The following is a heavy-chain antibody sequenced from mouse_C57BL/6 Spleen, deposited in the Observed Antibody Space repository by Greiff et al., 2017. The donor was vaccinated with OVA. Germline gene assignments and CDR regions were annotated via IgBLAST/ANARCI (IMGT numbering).Heavy chain of an antibody. CDR3: ARQRYDFYAMDY. CDR1: GFTFSSYG. CDR2: ISSGGSYT. D-gene: IGHD2-13*01. Sequence: EVQRVESGGDLVKPGGSLKLSCAASGFTFSSYGMSWVRQTPDQRLEWVATISSGGSYTYYPDSVKGRFPISRDNAKNTLYLQMSSLKSEDTAMYYCARQRYDFYAMDYWGQGTSVTVSS. J-gene: IGHJ4*01. V-gene: IGHV5-6*01.